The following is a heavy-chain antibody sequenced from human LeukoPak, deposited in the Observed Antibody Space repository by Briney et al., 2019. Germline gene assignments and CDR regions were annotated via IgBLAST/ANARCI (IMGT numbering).Heavy chain of an antibody. V-gene: IGHV4-59*08. CDR2: IFYAGST. CDR1: GGSIRSYY. D-gene: IGHD5-18*01. Sequence: PSETLSLTCTVSGGSIRSYYWSWIRQPPGKGLEWIGYIFYAGSTTYNPSLKSRVTLSIDTSKYQFSLKLNSVTAADTAVYYCASGERGYSYGPLDYWGQGTLVTVSS. CDR3: ASGERGYSYGPLDY. J-gene: IGHJ4*02.